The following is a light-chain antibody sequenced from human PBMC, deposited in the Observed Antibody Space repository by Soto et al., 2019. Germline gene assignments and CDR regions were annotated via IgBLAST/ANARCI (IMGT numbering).Light chain of an antibody. Sequence: EIVMTPSPATLSVSPVERATLSCRASQSVSSNLAWYQQKPGQAPRIIIFGASGRATGIPARFSGSGSGTDFSLTISSLEPEDFAIYYCQQRSIWPPWTFGQGTKVDI. J-gene: IGKJ1*01. CDR2: GAS. CDR3: QQRSIWPPWT. CDR1: QSVSSN. V-gene: IGKV3D-15*01.